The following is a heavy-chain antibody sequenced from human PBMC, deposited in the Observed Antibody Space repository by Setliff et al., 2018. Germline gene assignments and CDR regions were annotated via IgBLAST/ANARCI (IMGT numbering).Heavy chain of an antibody. J-gene: IGHJ6*03. V-gene: IGHV3-48*01. CDR1: GFTFSTYS. D-gene: IGHD6-19*01. Sequence: GGSLRLSCAASGFTFSTYSMNWVRQAPGKGLEWVSYISSSSSPIYYADSVKGRFTISRDNAKNSLYLQMNSLRAEDTAVYYCARVRQWLAHYMDVWGKGTTVTVSS. CDR3: ARVRQWLAHYMDV. CDR2: ISSSSSPI.